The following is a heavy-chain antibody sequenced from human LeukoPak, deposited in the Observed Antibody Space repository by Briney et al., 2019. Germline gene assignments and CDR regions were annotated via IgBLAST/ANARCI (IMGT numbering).Heavy chain of an antibody. V-gene: IGHV3-48*02. Sequence: AGSLRLSCAASGFTFSSYAMSWVRQAPGKGLEWVSYISSSSSIIYYADSVKGRFTISRDNAKNSLYLQMNSLRDEDTAVYYCARGPDGSGTNAFDIWGQGTMVTVSS. CDR3: ARGPDGSGTNAFDI. J-gene: IGHJ3*02. D-gene: IGHD3-10*01. CDR1: GFTFSSYA. CDR2: ISSSSSII.